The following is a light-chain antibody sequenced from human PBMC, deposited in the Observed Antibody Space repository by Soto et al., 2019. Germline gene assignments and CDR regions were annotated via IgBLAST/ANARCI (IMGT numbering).Light chain of an antibody. Sequence: QSVLTQPASASGSPGQSITISCTGTSGDVGGYIYVSWYQQHPGKAPKLMIYDVTSRPSGVSYRFSGSKSGNTASLTISGLQAEDEADYYCSSYTTSSSFVFGTGTKVTVL. CDR3: SSYTTSSSFV. CDR2: DVT. J-gene: IGLJ1*01. CDR1: SGDVGGYIY. V-gene: IGLV2-14*01.